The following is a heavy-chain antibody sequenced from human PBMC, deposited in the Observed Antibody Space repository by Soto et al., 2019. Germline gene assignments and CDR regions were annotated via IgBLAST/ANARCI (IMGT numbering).Heavy chain of an antibody. CDR2: IYYSGST. J-gene: IGHJ3*02. Sequence: QVQLQESGPGLVKPSQTLSLTCTVSGGSISSGGYYWSWIRQHPGKGLEWIGYIYYSGSTYYNPSLKSRVTISVDTSKNQLSLKLSSVTAADTAVYYCARDRSSGGSCYIAFDIWGQGTMVTVSS. CDR3: ARDRSSGGSCYIAFDI. V-gene: IGHV4-31*03. D-gene: IGHD2-15*01. CDR1: GGSISSGGYY.